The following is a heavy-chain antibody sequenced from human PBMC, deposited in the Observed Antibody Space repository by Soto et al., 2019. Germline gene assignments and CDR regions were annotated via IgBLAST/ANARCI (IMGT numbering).Heavy chain of an antibody. V-gene: IGHV3-9*01. Sequence: EVQLVESGGDLVQPGRSLRLACTASGFKFDDYAMHWVRQAPGKGLEWVSGISWKSGRMNYADSVKGRFTISRDNAKNSLYLQMNSLRSEDTALYYCAKDIYDILTGYSRGDGLDLWGHGTMVTVSS. J-gene: IGHJ3*01. CDR1: GFKFDDYA. D-gene: IGHD3-9*01. CDR3: AKDIYDILTGYSRGDGLDL. CDR2: ISWKSGRM.